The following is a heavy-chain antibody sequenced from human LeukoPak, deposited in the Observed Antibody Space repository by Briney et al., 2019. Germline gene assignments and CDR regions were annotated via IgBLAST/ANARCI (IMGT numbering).Heavy chain of an antibody. Sequence: PSETLSLTCTVSGGSISSYYWSWIRQPPGKGLEWIGYIYYSGSTNYNPSLKSRVTISVDKSKNQFSLKLSSVTAADTAVYYCARRPVLRYFDWHFDYWGQGTLVTVSS. J-gene: IGHJ4*02. CDR2: IYYSGST. CDR3: ARRPVLRYFDWHFDY. D-gene: IGHD3-9*01. V-gene: IGHV4-59*12. CDR1: GGSISSYY.